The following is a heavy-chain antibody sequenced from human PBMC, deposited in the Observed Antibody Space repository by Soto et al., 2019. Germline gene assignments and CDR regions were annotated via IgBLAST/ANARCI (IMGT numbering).Heavy chain of an antibody. D-gene: IGHD3-9*01. CDR1: GGSFSGYY. J-gene: IGHJ4*02. CDR3: ARGGLVLRYFDWPFDY. CDR2: INHSGST. Sequence: KTSETLSLTCAVYGGSFSGYYWSWIRQPPGKGLEWIGEINHSGSTNYNPSLKSRVTISVDTSKNQFSLKLSSVTAADTAVYYCARGGLVLRYFDWPFDYWGQGTLVTVSS. V-gene: IGHV4-34*01.